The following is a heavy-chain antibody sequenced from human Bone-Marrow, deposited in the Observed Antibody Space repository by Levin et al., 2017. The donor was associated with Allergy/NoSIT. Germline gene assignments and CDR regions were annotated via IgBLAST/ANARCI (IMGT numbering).Heavy chain of an antibody. V-gene: IGHV1-24*01. Sequence: GESLKISCKVSGYTLTELSMHWVRQAPGKGLEWMGGFDPEDGETIYAQKFQGRVTMTEDTSTDTAYMELSSLRSEDTAVYYCATVPSTVPDAFDIWGQGTMVTVSS. CDR3: ATVPSTVPDAFDI. J-gene: IGHJ3*02. CDR1: GYTLTELS. CDR2: FDPEDGET. D-gene: IGHD4-17*01.